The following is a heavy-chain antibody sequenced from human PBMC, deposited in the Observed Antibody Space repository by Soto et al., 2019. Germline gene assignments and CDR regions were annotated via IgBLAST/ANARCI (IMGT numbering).Heavy chain of an antibody. CDR1: GGTFSSYA. CDR2: IIPIFGTV. CDR3: ARDRHELGYCSSTSCHGPYYYYYGMDV. Sequence: QVQLVQSAAEVKKPGSSVKVSCKASGGTFSSYAISWVRQAPGQGLEWMGGIIPIFGTVNYAQKFQGRVTITADDSTRPAYMELSSLRSEDTAVYYCARDRHELGYCSSTSCHGPYYYYYGMDVWGQGTTVTVSS. V-gene: IGHV1-69*01. D-gene: IGHD2-2*01. J-gene: IGHJ6*02.